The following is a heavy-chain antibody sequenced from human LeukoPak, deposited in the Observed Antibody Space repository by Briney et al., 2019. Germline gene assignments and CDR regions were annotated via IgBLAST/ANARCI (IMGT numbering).Heavy chain of an antibody. Sequence: GGSLRLSCAASGFTFSTYGMSWVRQAPGKGLEWLSLISGRDDNTYYADSVEGRFTISRDNSKNTLYLQMNSLRAEDTAVYYCAKQYDFWSGPDYWGQGTLVTVSS. D-gene: IGHD3-3*01. CDR3: AKQYDFWSGPDY. CDR2: ISGRDDNT. V-gene: IGHV3-23*01. J-gene: IGHJ4*02. CDR1: GFTFSTYG.